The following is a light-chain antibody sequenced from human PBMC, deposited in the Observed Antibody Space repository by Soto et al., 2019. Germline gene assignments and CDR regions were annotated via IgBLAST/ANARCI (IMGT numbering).Light chain of an antibody. Sequence: EIVLTQSPGTLSLSPGERATHSCRASQSVSSSYLAWYQQKPGQAPRLLIYGASSRATGIPDRFSGSGSGTDSTLTISRLEPEDFAVYYCQQYGSSPPKTFGQGTNV. J-gene: IGKJ1*01. CDR2: GAS. CDR1: QSVSSSY. V-gene: IGKV3-20*01. CDR3: QQYGSSPPKT.